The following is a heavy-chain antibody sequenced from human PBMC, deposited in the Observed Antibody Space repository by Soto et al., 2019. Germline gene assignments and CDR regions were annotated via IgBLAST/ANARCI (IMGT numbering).Heavy chain of an antibody. V-gene: IGHV3-21*01. Sequence: PGGSLRLSCAASGFTLSSYSMNWVRQAPGKGLEWVSSISSSNSYIHYADSVKGRFTISRDNAKNSLYLQMNSLSAEDTAVYYCASQTSGYYYYGMDVWGQGTTVTVSS. CDR1: GFTLSSYS. J-gene: IGHJ6*02. CDR2: ISSSNSYI. CDR3: ASQTSGYYYYGMDV.